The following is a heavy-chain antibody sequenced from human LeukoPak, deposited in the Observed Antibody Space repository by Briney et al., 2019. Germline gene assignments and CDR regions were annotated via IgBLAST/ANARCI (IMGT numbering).Heavy chain of an antibody. CDR3: ARDRGFMVRGSRRGYDDYYYYMDV. J-gene: IGHJ6*03. D-gene: IGHD3-10*01. CDR2: IYTSGST. V-gene: IGHV4-61*02. Sequence: SETLSLTCTVSGGSISSGSYYWSWIRQPAGKGLEWIGRIYTSGSTNYNPSLKSRVTISVDTSKNQFSLKLSSVSAADTAVYYCARDRGFMVRGSRRGYDDYYYYMDVWGKGTTVTISS. CDR1: GGSISSGSYY.